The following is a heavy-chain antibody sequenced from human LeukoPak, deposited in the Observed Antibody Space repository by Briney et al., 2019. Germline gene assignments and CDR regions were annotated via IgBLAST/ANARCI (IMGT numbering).Heavy chain of an antibody. CDR1: GGSISSYY. CDR2: IYYSGST. CDR3: ARESRMIDAFDI. Sequence: SSETLSLTCTVSGGSISSYYWSWIRQPPGKGLEWIGYIYYSGSTNYNPSLKSRVTISVDTPKNQFSLKLSSVTAADTAVYYCARESRMIDAFDIWGQGTMVTVSS. V-gene: IGHV4-59*01. D-gene: IGHD3-22*01. J-gene: IGHJ3*02.